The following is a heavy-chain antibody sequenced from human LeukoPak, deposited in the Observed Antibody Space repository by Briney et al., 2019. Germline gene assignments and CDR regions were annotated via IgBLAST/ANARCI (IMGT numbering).Heavy chain of an antibody. CDR2: IWYDGSNK. Sequence: GGSLRLSCAASGFTFSSYGMHWVRRAPGKGLEWVAVIWYDGSNKYYADSVKGRFTISRDNSKNTLYLQMNSLRAEDTAVYYCAKDDSATGAFDIWGQGTMVTVSS. V-gene: IGHV3-33*06. J-gene: IGHJ3*02. CDR3: AKDDSATGAFDI. D-gene: IGHD3-9*01. CDR1: GFTFSSYG.